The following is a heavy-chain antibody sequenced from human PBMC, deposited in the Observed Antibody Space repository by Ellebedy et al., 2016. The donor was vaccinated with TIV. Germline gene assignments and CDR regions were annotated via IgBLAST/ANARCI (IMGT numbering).Heavy chain of an antibody. J-gene: IGHJ4*02. CDR1: GGSISSSSYY. Sequence: SETLSLTCTVSGGSISSSSYYWGWIRQPPGKGLEWIGNIYYTGSTYFNPSLKSRITISVDTSKNQFSLTLSSVTAADTAGYYCARLLGYCSGGTCYSFPRDYWGQGTLVTVSS. CDR2: IYYTGST. V-gene: IGHV4-39*01. D-gene: IGHD2-15*01. CDR3: ARLLGYCSGGTCYSFPRDY.